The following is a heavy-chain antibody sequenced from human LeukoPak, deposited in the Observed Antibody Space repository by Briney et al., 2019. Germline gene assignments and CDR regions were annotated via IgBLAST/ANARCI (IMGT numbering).Heavy chain of an antibody. Sequence: ASVKVSCKASGYTFTSYAMHWVRQAPGQRLEWMGWINAGNGNTKYSQKFQGRVTMTTDTSASTAYMELRSLRSDDTAVYYCARDPPDSSSWYWGNGFGAFDIWGQGTMVTVSS. CDR3: ARDPPDSSSWYWGNGFGAFDI. D-gene: IGHD6-13*01. CDR1: GYTFTSYA. J-gene: IGHJ3*02. V-gene: IGHV1-3*01. CDR2: INAGNGNT.